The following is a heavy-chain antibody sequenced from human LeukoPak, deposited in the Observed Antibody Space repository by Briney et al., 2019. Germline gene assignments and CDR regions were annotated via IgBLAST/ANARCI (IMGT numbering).Heavy chain of an antibody. CDR1: GFTFSSYA. D-gene: IGHD2-15*01. CDR3: AKDRSPRRVAATPGDY. CDR2: ISYDGSNK. Sequence: GGSLRLSCAASGFTFSSYAMHWVRRAPGKGLEWVAVISYDGSNKYYADSVKGRFTISRDNSKNTLYLQMNSLRAEDTAVYYCAKDRSPRRVAATPGDYWGQGTLVTVSS. V-gene: IGHV3-30*04. J-gene: IGHJ4*02.